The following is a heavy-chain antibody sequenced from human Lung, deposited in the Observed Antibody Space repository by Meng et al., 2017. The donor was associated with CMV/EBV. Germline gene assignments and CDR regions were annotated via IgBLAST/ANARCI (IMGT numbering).Heavy chain of an antibody. CDR2: VSYDGSHK. J-gene: IGHJ6*02. CDR1: GFTFSSSA. V-gene: IGHV3-30*04. Sequence: GGSLRLXCAASGFTFSSSAMHWVRQAPGKGLEWVAVVSYDGSHKYYADSVKGRFTISRDNSKNSLYLQMNSLRPEDTAVYYCARGIKEWSYFYYHAMDVWXQGSTVTVSS. CDR3: ARGIKEWSYFYYHAMDV. D-gene: IGHD3-3*01.